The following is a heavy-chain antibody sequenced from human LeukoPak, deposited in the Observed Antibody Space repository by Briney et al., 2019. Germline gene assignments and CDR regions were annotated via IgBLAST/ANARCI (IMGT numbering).Heavy chain of an antibody. Sequence: SETLSLTCTVSGYSISSGYYWGWIRQPPEKGLEWIGSIYHSGSTYYNPSLKSRVTISVDTSKNQFSLKLSSVTAADTAVYYCARVAAHYYYYYYMDVWGKGTTVTVSS. J-gene: IGHJ6*03. V-gene: IGHV4-38-2*02. CDR2: IYHSGST. CDR3: ARVAAHYYYYYYMDV. CDR1: GYSISSGYY. D-gene: IGHD2-15*01.